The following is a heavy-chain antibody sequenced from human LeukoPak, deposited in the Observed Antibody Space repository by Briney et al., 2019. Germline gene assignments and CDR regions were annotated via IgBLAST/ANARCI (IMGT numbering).Heavy chain of an antibody. D-gene: IGHD3-10*01. J-gene: IGHJ6*03. Sequence: GGSLRLSCAASGFTFSDHYMDWVRQAPGKGLEWVGRIRNKANTYTTEYAASVKGRFTISRDDSKNSLYLQMNRLKTEDSAVYYCARAGQVLQWFGEPPGYYYMDVWGKGTTVTVSS. V-gene: IGHV3-72*01. CDR3: ARAGQVLQWFGEPPGYYYMDV. CDR2: IRNKANTYTT. CDR1: GFTFSDHY.